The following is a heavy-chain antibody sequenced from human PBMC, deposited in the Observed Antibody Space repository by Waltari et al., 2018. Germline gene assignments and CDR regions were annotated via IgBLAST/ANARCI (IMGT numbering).Heavy chain of an antibody. CDR2: VYYDGST. D-gene: IGHD6-25*01. Sequence: QMQLQESGPGLVKPSETLSLTCTVSSGAISHTDSYWDWICQSPGEGPEWIGNVYYDGSTHYNPSLTSRVTISLDTSKNHFSLKLSSVTAADTAVYYCARGLAAGGLYHSYYFGMDVWGQGTTVTVSS. CDR1: SGAISHTDSY. V-gene: IGHV4-39*02. CDR3: ARGLAAGGLYHSYYFGMDV. J-gene: IGHJ6*02.